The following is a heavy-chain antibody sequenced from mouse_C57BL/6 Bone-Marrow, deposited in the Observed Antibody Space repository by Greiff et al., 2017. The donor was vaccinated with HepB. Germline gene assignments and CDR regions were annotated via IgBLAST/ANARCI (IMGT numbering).Heavy chain of an antibody. CDR3: ARLGDYDGYYAMDY. V-gene: IGHV5-2*01. Sequence: EVKLMESGGGLVQPGESLKLSCESNEYEFPSHDMSWVRKTPEKRLELVAAINSDGGSTYYPDTMERRFIISRDNTKKTLYLQMSSLRSEDTALYYCARLGDYDGYYAMDYWGQGTSVTVSS. CDR1: EYEFPSHD. CDR2: INSDGGST. D-gene: IGHD2-4*01. J-gene: IGHJ4*01.